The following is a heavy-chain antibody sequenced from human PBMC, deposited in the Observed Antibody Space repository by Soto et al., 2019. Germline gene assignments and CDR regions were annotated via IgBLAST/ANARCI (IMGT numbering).Heavy chain of an antibody. CDR2: ISSDGNNQ. CDR3: AKERGVLEAFDM. CDR1: GFTSSSFV. Sequence: QVQLVESGGGVVQPGTSLRLSCAASGFTSSSFVIHWVRQAPGKGLEWLAVISSDGNNQYYADSVKGRFTISRDNSKRTLYLQVNSLRAEDTVVYFCAKERGVLEAFDMWGQGTMVTVS. J-gene: IGHJ3*02. D-gene: IGHD3-10*01. V-gene: IGHV3-30*18.